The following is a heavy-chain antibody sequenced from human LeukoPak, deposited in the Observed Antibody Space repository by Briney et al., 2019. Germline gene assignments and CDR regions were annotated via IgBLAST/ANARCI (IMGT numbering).Heavy chain of an antibody. V-gene: IGHV3-33*01. D-gene: IGHD7-27*01. J-gene: IGHJ4*02. CDR2: IWYDGSNK. Sequence: GGSLRLSCAASGFTFSSYGMHWVRQAPGKGLGWVAVIWYDGSNKYYADSVKGRFTISRDNSKNTLYLQMNSLRAEDTAVYYCARDLTGASFYWGQGTLVTVSS. CDR1: GFTFSSYG. CDR3: ARDLTGASFY.